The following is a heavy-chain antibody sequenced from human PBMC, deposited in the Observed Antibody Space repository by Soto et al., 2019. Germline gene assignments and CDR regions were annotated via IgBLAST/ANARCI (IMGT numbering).Heavy chain of an antibody. CDR1: GGSISNYY. J-gene: IGHJ4*02. CDR3: ARGGRQQLIPTPISYKIDY. CDR2: IDTSGST. V-gene: IGHV4-4*07. Sequence: SETLSLTCTVSGGSISNYYCNWIRQPAGKALEWIGRIDTSGSTNYNPSLKSRVTISVDMSKNQFSLKLSSVTAADTAVYYCARGGRQQLIPTPISYKIDYWGQGTLVTVSS. D-gene: IGHD6-13*01.